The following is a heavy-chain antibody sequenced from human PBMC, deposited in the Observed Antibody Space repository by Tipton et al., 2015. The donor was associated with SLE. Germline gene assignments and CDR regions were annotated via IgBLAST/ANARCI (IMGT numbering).Heavy chain of an antibody. V-gene: IGHV3-7*01. J-gene: IGHJ3*02. Sequence: SLRLSCAASGFTFDSYWMSWVRQAPGKGLEWVANIKQDGSENYYVDSVEGRFTISRDNAKYSLYLQMDSLRAEDTAVYYCASARRGSSLYDAFDIWGQGTMVTVSS. CDR3: ASARRGSSLYDAFDI. D-gene: IGHD6-6*01. CDR2: IKQDGSEN. CDR1: GFTFDSYW.